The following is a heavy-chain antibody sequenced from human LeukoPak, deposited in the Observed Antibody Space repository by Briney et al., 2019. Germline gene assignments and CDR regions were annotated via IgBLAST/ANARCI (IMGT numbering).Heavy chain of an antibody. CDR2: ISSSGSTI. CDR1: GFTFSDYY. D-gene: IGHD2-8*02. CDR3: ARDGAFTGPHWWFDL. J-gene: IGHJ2*01. Sequence: GGSLRLSCAASGFTFSDYYMSWIRQAPGKGLEWVSYISSSGSTIYYADSVKGRFTISRDNAKNSLYLQMNSLTAEDTAMYYCARDGAFTGPHWWFDLWGRGTLVTVSS. V-gene: IGHV3-11*04.